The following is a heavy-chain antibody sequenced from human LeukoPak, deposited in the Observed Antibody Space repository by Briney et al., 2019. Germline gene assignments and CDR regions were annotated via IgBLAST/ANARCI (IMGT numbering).Heavy chain of an antibody. D-gene: IGHD6-13*01. V-gene: IGHV3-7*01. J-gene: IGHJ4*02. CDR3: ARDSLEYTTSSAAY. CDR1: GLTFSTYW. CDR2: IKQDGSEK. Sequence: GGSLRLSCAASGLTFSTYWMSWVRQAPGKGLEWVAIIKQDGSEKYSVDSVKGRFIISRDNAKNLLYLQMNRLRVEDTALYYCARDSLEYTTSSAAYWGQGALVTVSS.